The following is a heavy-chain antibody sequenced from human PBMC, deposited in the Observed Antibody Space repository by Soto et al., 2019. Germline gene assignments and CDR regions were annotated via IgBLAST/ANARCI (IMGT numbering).Heavy chain of an antibody. CDR1: GGSISSYY. CDR2: IYYSGST. J-gene: IGHJ5*02. D-gene: IGHD5-12*01. V-gene: IGHV4-59*01. CDR3: ARGRGRRDGYNGNWFDP. Sequence: QVQLQESGPGLVKPSETLSLTCTVSGGSISSYYWSWIRQPPGKGLEWIGYIYYSGSTNYNPSLKSRVTLSVDTSKNQFSLKLSSVTAADTAVYYCARGRGRRDGYNGNWFDPWGQGTLVTVSS.